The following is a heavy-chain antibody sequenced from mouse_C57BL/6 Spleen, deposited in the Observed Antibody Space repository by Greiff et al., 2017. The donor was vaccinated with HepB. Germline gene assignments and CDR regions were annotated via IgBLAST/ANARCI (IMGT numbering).Heavy chain of an antibody. CDR1: GYTFTNYW. CDR2: IYPGGGYT. Sequence: QVQLQQSGAELVRPGPSVKMSCKASGYTFTNYWIGWAKQRPGHGLEWIGDIYPGGGYTNYNEKFKGKATLTADKSSSTAYMQFSSLTSEDSAIYYCARRDYPYAMDYWGQGTSVTVSS. D-gene: IGHD5-5*01. J-gene: IGHJ4*01. CDR3: ARRDYPYAMDY. V-gene: IGHV1-63*01.